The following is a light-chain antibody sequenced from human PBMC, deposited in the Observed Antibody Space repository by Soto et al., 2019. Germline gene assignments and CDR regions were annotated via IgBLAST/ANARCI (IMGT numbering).Light chain of an antibody. CDR1: QTILYSSNNKNF. J-gene: IGKJ3*01. Sequence: DIVMTQSPDSLAVSLGERATINCNSSQTILYSSNNKNFLAWYQQKARQPPKLLIYWASTRESGVPDRFSASGSGTDFTLTISSLQAEDVAVYYCQQYYTTPFTFGPGTKVDIK. CDR3: QQYYTTPFT. CDR2: WAS. V-gene: IGKV4-1*01.